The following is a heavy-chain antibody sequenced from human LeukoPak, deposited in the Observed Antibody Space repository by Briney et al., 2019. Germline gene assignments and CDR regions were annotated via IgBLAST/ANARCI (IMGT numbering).Heavy chain of an antibody. CDR3: ASATGRLLLN. Sequence: GGSLSPSCAASGFSFSGYGMHWVRQAPGKGLEWVAFIRYDGSNEYYADSVKGRFTISRDKSKNTLSLQMNGLRVEDTAVYYCASATGRLLLNWGQGTLVTVSS. CDR1: GFSFSGYG. J-gene: IGHJ4*02. D-gene: IGHD2-15*01. CDR2: IRYDGSNE. V-gene: IGHV3-30*02.